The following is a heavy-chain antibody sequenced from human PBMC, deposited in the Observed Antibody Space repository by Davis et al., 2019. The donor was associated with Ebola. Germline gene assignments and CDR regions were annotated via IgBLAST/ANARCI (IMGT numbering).Heavy chain of an antibody. V-gene: IGHV4-30-4*07. CDR3: ARVRPHYDSSGYYYIVGDY. CDR2: IYYSGST. J-gene: IGHJ4*02. Sequence: SETLSLTCAVSGGSISSGGYSWSWIRQPPGKGLEWIGYIYYSGSTYYNPSLKSRVTISVDTSKNQFSLKLSSVTAADTAVYYCARVRPHYDSSGYYYIVGDYWGQGTLVTVSS. CDR1: GGSISSGGYS. D-gene: IGHD3-22*01.